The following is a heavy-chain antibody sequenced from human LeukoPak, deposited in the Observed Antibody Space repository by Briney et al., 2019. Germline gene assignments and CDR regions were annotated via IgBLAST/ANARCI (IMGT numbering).Heavy chain of an antibody. CDR3: ARDPSGFAFDI. V-gene: IGHV4-39*02. J-gene: IGHJ3*02. CDR2: IYYSGST. D-gene: IGHD3-10*01. Sequence: SETLSLTCTVSGGSISSSSYYWGWIRQPPGKGLECIGSIYYSGSTYYNPSLKSRVTISVDTSKNQFSLKLGSVTAADTAVYYCARDPSGFAFDIWGQGTMVTVSS. CDR1: GGSISSSSYY.